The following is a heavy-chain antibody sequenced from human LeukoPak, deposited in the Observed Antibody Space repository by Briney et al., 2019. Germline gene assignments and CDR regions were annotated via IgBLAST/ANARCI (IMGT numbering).Heavy chain of an antibody. D-gene: IGHD5-24*01. CDR2: TIPILGIA. CDR1: GGTFSSYT. J-gene: IGHJ4*02. V-gene: IGHV1-69*04. Sequence: EASVKVSCKASGGTFSSYTISWVRQAPGQGLEWMGRTIPILGIANYAQKFQGRVTITADKSTSTAYMELSSLRSEDTAVYYCARETRRDRDGYPILDYWGQGTLVTVSS. CDR3: ARETRRDRDGYPILDY.